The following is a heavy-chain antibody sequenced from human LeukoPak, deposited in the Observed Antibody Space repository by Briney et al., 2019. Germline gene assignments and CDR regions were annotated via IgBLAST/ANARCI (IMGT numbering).Heavy chain of an antibody. CDR3: ARLITYYDYVWGSYRSTRIFDY. D-gene: IGHD3-16*02. CDR2: INTNTGNP. J-gene: IGHJ4*02. CDR1: GYTFTSYA. Sequence: ASVKVSCKASGYTFTSYAMNWVRQAPRQGLEWMGWINTNTGNPTYAQGFTGRFVFSLDTSVSTAYLQISSLKAEDTAVYYCARLITYYDYVWGSYRSTRIFDYWGQGTLVTVSS. V-gene: IGHV7-4-1*02.